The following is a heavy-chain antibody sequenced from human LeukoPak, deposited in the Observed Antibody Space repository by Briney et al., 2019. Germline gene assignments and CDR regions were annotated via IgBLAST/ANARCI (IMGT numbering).Heavy chain of an antibody. CDR2: ISTNGVTI. CDR3: ARDRYGGYDFGFDY. CDR1: GFTFSSYE. V-gene: IGHV3-48*03. D-gene: IGHD5-12*01. Sequence: PGGSLRLSCAASGFTFSSYEMNWVRQAPGKGLEGISYISTNGVTIYYADSVKGRFTISRDNAKNSLYLQMNSLRAEDTAVYYCARDRYGGYDFGFDYWGQGTPVTVSS. J-gene: IGHJ4*02.